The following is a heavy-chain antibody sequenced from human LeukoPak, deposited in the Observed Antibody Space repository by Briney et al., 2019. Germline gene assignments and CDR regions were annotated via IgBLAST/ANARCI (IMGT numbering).Heavy chain of an antibody. D-gene: IGHD3-9*01. V-gene: IGHV5-10-1*01. CDR2: IDPSDSYT. CDR3: ARQTLSYDILTGYSRPTYSDY. CDR1: GYRFTSYW. J-gene: IGHJ4*02. Sequence: GESLKISCKGSGYRFTSYWISWVRQMPGKGLEWMGRIDPSDSYTNYSPSFQGHVTISANKSISTAYLQWSSLKASDTAMYYCARQTLSYDILTGYSRPTYSDYWGQGTLVTVSS.